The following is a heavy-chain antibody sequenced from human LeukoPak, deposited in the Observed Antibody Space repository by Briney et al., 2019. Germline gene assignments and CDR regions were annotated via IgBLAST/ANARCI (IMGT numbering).Heavy chain of an antibody. CDR1: GGSISSSSYY. CDR3: ARDRPGSYWYSDL. CDR2: IYYSGST. J-gene: IGHJ2*01. V-gene: IGHV4-39*07. Sequence: SETLSLTCTVSGGSISSSSYYWGWIRQPPGKGLEWIGSIYYSGSTYYNPSLKSRVTISVDTSKNQFSLKLNSVIAADTAVYYCARDRPGSYWYSDLWGRGTLVTVSS. D-gene: IGHD3-10*01.